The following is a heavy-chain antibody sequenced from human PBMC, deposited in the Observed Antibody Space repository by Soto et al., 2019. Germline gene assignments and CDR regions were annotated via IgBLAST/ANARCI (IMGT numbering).Heavy chain of an antibody. CDR3: AREVPRYYYDSSGYYEDY. CDR2: INPSGGST. V-gene: IGHV1-46*01. J-gene: IGHJ4*02. CDR1: GYTFTSYY. Sequence: ASVTVSCQASGYTFTSYYMHWVRQAPGQGLEWMGIINPSGGSTSYAQKFQGRVTMTRDTSTSTVYMELSSLRSEDTAVYYCAREVPRYYYDSSGYYEDYWGQGTLVTVSS. D-gene: IGHD3-22*01.